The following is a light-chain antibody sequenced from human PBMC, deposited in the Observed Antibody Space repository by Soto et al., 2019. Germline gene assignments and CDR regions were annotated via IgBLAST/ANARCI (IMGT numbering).Light chain of an antibody. CDR3: QSYDTSLGGYYV. Sequence: QSVLTQPPSVSGAPGQRVTISCTGSSPSIGAGFDVHWFQHFPGTAPKLLIYGTTNRPSGVPDRFSGSKSGASASPAITGLQAEDEADYYCQSYDTSLGGYYVFGTGTKVTVL. CDR2: GTT. J-gene: IGLJ1*01. V-gene: IGLV1-40*01. CDR1: SPSIGAGFD.